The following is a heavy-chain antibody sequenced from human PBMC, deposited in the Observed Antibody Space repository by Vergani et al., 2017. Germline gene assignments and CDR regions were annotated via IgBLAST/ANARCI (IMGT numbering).Heavy chain of an antibody. Sequence: EVQLVESGGGLVQPGRSLRLSCAASGFTFDDYAMHWVRQAPGKGLEWVSGISWNSGSIGYADSVKGRFTISRDNSKNTLYLQMNSLRAEDTAVYYCATTNQRKGYGSGSYSYYYGMDVWGQGP. CDR3: ATTNQRKGYGSGSYSYYYGMDV. CDR1: GFTFDDYA. V-gene: IGHV3-9*01. J-gene: IGHJ6*02. D-gene: IGHD3-10*01. CDR2: ISWNSGSI.